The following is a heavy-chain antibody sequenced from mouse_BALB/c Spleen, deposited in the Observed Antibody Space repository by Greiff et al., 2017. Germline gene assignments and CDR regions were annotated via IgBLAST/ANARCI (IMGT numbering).Heavy chain of an antibody. J-gene: IGHJ2*01. CDR2: INPSNGGT. V-gene: IGHV1S16*01. CDR1: GYTFTSYW. Sequence: VQLQQPGAELVKPGASVKLSCKASGYTFTSYWMPWVKLRPGQGFEWIGEINPSNGGTNYNEKFKRKATLTVDKSSSTAYMQLSSLTSEDSAVYYCTIVTTVVAQRYFDYWGQGTTLTVSS. CDR3: TIVTTVVAQRYFDY. D-gene: IGHD1-1*01.